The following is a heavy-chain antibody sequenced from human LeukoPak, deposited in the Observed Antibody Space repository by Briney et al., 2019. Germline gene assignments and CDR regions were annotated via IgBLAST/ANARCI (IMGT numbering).Heavy chain of an antibody. Sequence: GESQKISCNGSGYSSTSYWIGWVRQLPGKGLEWMGIIYPSDSDNRYSPSFQGQVTVSADKSINTAYLQWSSLKASDTAMYYCARRTAAAGLHPSPLYGMDVWGQGTTVTVSS. CDR3: ARRTAAAGLHPSPLYGMDV. J-gene: IGHJ6*02. CDR1: GYSSTSYW. V-gene: IGHV5-51*01. CDR2: IYPSDSDN. D-gene: IGHD6-13*01.